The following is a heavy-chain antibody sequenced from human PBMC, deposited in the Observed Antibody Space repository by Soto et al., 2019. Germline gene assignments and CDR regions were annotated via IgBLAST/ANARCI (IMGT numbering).Heavy chain of an antibody. J-gene: IGHJ6*02. CDR2: ISSSSSYI. CDR1: GFTFSSYS. CDR3: ARVNLLGIDYYGMDV. Sequence: EVQLVESGGGLVKPGGSLRLSCAASGFTFSSYSMNWVRQAPGKGLEWVSSISSSSSYIYYADSVKGRFTISRDNAKNSLYLQMNSLRAEDTAVYYCARVNLLGIDYYGMDVWGQGTTVTVSS. V-gene: IGHV3-21*01. D-gene: IGHD7-27*01.